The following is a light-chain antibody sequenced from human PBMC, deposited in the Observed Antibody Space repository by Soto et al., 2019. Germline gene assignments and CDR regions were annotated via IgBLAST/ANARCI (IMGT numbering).Light chain of an antibody. V-gene: IGKV1-9*01. J-gene: IGKJ1*01. Sequence: QLTQSPSSLSASVGDRVTITCRASQDISSYLAWYQQKPGKAPKLLIYAASTLQSGVPSRFSGSGSGTDFTRTISSLQPEDFATYYCQQLNSYPRTLGQGTKVDIK. CDR3: QQLNSYPRT. CDR1: QDISSY. CDR2: AAS.